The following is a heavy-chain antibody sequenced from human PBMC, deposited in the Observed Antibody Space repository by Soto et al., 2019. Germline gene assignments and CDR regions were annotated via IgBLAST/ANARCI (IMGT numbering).Heavy chain of an antibody. CDR3: ARDWRGAEGFDP. Sequence: ASVNVSCKASGYTFNTYGFSWVRQAPGQGLEWVGWIGTHNGDTTYAQKFQGRVTMTIDTSTTTSYMELRSLTSDDTAMYFCARDWRGAEGFDPWGQGTLVTVSS. CDR2: IGTHNGDT. D-gene: IGHD3-3*01. V-gene: IGHV1-18*01. J-gene: IGHJ5*02. CDR1: GYTFNTYG.